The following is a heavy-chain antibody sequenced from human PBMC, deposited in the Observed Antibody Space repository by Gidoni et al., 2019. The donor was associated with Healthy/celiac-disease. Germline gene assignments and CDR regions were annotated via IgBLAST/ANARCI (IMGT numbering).Heavy chain of an antibody. V-gene: IGHV3-23*04. CDR1: GFTFSSYA. J-gene: IGHJ4*01. Sequence: EVQLVESVGDLVQPGGCLRLSCAASGFTFSSYAMSWVRQAPGKGLEWVSTISGSGGSTYYTDAVKGRFTISRDNSNNTLYLQRNSLRAEDTAVYYCAKDEYCDYWGQGTLVTVSS. CDR2: ISGSGGST. CDR3: AKDEYCDY.